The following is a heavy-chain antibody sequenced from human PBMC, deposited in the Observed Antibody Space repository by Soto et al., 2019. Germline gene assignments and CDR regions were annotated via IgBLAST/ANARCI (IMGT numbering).Heavy chain of an antibody. Sequence: PSETLSLTCTVSGGSISSYYWSWIRQPPGKGLEWIGYIYYSGSTNYNPSLKSRVTISVDTSKNQFSLKLSSVTAADTAVYYCARGRGSYNYYGMDVWGQGTTVTVS. D-gene: IGHD3-16*01. CDR1: GGSISSYY. V-gene: IGHV4-59*01. J-gene: IGHJ6*02. CDR3: ARGRGSYNYYGMDV. CDR2: IYYSGST.